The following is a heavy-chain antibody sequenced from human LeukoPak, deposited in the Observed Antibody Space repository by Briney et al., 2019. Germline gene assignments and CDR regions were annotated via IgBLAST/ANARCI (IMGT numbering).Heavy chain of an antibody. CDR1: GGSFSGYY. V-gene: IGHV4-34*01. Sequence: SETLSLTCAVYGGSFSGYYWSWIRQPPGKGLEWIGEINHSGSTNYNPSLKSRVTISVDTSKNQFSLKLSSVTAADTAVYYCARARSGYDFDYWGQGTLVTVSS. CDR3: ARARSGYDFDY. D-gene: IGHD5-12*01. J-gene: IGHJ4*02. CDR2: INHSGST.